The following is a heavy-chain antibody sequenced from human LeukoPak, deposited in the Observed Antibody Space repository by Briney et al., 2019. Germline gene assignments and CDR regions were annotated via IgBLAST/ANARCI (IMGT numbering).Heavy chain of an antibody. CDR2: IYYSGST. J-gene: IGHJ5*02. CDR1: GDSLSSSSYY. Sequence: SETLSLMCTASGDSLSSSSYYWGWIRQPPGTGLEWIGSIYYSGSTYYNPSLKSRVTVSVDTSKNQFSLKLSSVTAADTAVYYCARLRRNIANHWGQGTLVTVSS. CDR3: ARLRRNIANH. D-gene: IGHD2/OR15-2a*01. V-gene: IGHV4-39*01.